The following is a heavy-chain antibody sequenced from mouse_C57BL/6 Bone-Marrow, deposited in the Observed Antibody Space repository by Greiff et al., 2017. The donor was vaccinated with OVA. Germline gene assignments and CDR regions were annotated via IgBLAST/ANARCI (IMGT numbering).Heavy chain of an antibody. V-gene: IGHV1-81*01. J-gene: IGHJ3*01. CDR2: IYPRSGNT. D-gene: IGHD2-10*01. CDR3: ARAYYPGAY. Sequence: QVQLQQSGAELARPGASVKLSCKASGYTFTSYGISWVKQRTGQGLEWIGEIYPRSGNTYSNEQFKGKATLTAAKSSSTAYMELRSLTSEDSAVYFCARAYYPGAYWGQGTLVTVSA. CDR1: GYTFTSYG.